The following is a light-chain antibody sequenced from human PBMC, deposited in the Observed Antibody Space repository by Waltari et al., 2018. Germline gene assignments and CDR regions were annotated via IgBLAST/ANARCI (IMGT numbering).Light chain of an antibody. Sequence: QSVLTQPASVSASLGQSITISCTGTFTDILAFDSVSWYQQHPGRGPRLVMYDVTIRPSGISSRFSGSKSGNTASLTISGLQAEDEADYYCQAWDSSTVVFGGGTKLTVL. J-gene: IGLJ2*01. CDR1: FTDILAFDS. V-gene: IGLV2-14*03. CDR2: DVT. CDR3: QAWDSSTVV.